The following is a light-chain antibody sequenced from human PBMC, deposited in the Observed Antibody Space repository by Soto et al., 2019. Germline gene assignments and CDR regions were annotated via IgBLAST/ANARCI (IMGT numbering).Light chain of an antibody. CDR3: QVWDPSVDHPHVV. CDR1: RIGAKS. Sequence: SYELTQLPSVSVAPGQTARITCGGSRIGAKSVHWYQQKPGQAPVLVVYNDNDRPSGIPERFSGSNSGNTATLTISGVVAGDEADFYCQVWDPSVDHPHVVFGGGTKLTVL. CDR2: NDN. V-gene: IGLV3-21*02. J-gene: IGLJ2*01.